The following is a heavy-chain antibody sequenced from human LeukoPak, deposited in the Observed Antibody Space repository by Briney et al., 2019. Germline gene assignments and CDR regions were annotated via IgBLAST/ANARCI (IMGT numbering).Heavy chain of an antibody. CDR2: VYYSGST. CDR1: GGSISSYY. CDR3: ARHDSSGYLGSFWD. J-gene: IGHJ4*02. Sequence: PSETLSLTCTVSGGSISSYYWSWIRQPPGKGLEWIGYVYYSGSTNYNPSLRSRVTISVDTSKNQFSLKLSSVTAADTAVYYCARHDSSGYLGSFWDWGQGTLVTVSS. V-gene: IGHV4-59*08. D-gene: IGHD3-22*01.